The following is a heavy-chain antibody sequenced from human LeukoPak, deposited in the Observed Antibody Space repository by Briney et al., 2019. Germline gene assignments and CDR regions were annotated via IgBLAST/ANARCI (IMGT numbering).Heavy chain of an antibody. CDR2: INPNSGGT. V-gene: IGHV1-2*02. CDR1: GYMFIAYA. D-gene: IGHD1-26*01. J-gene: IGHJ4*02. Sequence: ASVKVSFKTSGYMFIAYAIHWVRQAPGQGLEWMGWINPNSGGTNYAQKSQGRVIMTRDTSTRTVYMELSRLTSDDTAVYYCARDPLVGTTTEFDYWGQGTLVTVSS. CDR3: ARDPLVGTTTEFDY.